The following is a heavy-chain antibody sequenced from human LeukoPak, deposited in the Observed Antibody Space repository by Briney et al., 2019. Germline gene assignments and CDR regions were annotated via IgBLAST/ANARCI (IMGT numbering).Heavy chain of an antibody. J-gene: IGHJ4*02. V-gene: IGHV3-33*01. Sequence: GGSLRLSCAASGFTFSSYGMHWVRQAPGKGLEWVAVIWYDGSNKYYADSVKGRFTISRDNSKNTLYLRMNSLRAEDTAVYYCAREDMVVVIPFDYWGQGTLVTVSS. D-gene: IGHD2-15*01. CDR3: AREDMVVVIPFDY. CDR1: GFTFSSYG. CDR2: IWYDGSNK.